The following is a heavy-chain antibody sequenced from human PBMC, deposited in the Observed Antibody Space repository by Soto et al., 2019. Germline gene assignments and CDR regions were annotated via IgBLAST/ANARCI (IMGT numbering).Heavy chain of an antibody. V-gene: IGHV1-46*01. CDR1: GYTFTSYY. CDR2: INPSGGST. D-gene: IGHD2-15*01. CDR3: GLVVEGYYYGMDV. J-gene: IGHJ6*02. Sequence: QVQLVQSGAEVKKPGASVKVSCKASGYTFTSYYMHWVRQAPGQGLEWMGIINPSGGSTSYAQKLQGRVTMTRDTSTSTVYMELSSLRSEDTAVYYCGLVVEGYYYGMDVWGQGTTVTVSS.